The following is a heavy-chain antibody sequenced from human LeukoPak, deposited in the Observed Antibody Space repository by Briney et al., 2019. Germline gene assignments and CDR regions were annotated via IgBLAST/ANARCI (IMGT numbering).Heavy chain of an antibody. CDR3: AKDLVGTTGFADY. D-gene: IGHD3-22*01. CDR1: GFTFSNYG. CDR2: ISYDGSNK. Sequence: GGSLRLSCAASGFTFSNYGMHWVRQAPGKGLEWVAVISYDGSNKYYADSVKGRFTISRDNSKNTLYLQMNSLRAEDTAVYYCAKDLVGTTGFADYWGQGTLVTVSS. V-gene: IGHV3-30*18. J-gene: IGHJ4*02.